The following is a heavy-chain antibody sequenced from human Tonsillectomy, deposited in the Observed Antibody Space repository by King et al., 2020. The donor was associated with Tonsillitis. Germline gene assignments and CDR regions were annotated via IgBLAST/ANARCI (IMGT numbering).Heavy chain of an antibody. Sequence: QLQESGSGLVKPSQTLSLTCAVSGGSISSGGYSWSWIRQPPGKGLEWIGYIYHSGSTYYNPSLKSRVTISVDRSKNQFSLKLSSVTAADTAVYYCARGGYYDSSGRFDYWGQGTLVTVSS. D-gene: IGHD3-22*01. CDR1: GGSISSGGYS. V-gene: IGHV4-30-2*01. J-gene: IGHJ4*02. CDR3: ARGGYYDSSGRFDY. CDR2: IYHSGST.